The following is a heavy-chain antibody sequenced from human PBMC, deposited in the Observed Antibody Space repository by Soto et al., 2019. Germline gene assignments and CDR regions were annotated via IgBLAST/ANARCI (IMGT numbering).Heavy chain of an antibody. CDR1: GASIRSGGYY. J-gene: IGHJ4*02. CDR3: ARIEMASIK. V-gene: IGHV4-31*03. Sequence: SETLSLTCSVSGASIRSGGYYWSWLRQSPGKGLEWIGHIFYTGSTFYSPSLKSRLTISLDTSKNQFSLDLRSVTAADTAMYYCARIEMASIKWGRGTLVTVSS. CDR2: IFYTGST.